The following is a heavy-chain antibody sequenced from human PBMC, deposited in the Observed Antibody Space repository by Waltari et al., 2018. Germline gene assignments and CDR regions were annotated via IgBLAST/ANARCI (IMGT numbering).Heavy chain of an antibody. CDR1: GFTFSSYG. J-gene: IGHJ4*02. Sequence: QVQLVESGGGVVQPGRSLRLSCAASGFTFSSYGMHWVRQAPGKGLEWVAVIWYDGSNKYYADSVKGRFTISRDNSKNTLYLQMNSLRAEDTAMYYCARVGGAALTEGFDYWGQGTLVTVAS. CDR2: IWYDGSNK. V-gene: IGHV3-33*08. D-gene: IGHD7-27*01. CDR3: ARVGGAALTEGFDY.